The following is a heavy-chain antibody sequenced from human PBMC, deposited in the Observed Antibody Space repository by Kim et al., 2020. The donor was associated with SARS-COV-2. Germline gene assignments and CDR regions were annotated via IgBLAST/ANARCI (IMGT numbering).Heavy chain of an antibody. D-gene: IGHD5-12*01. V-gene: IGHV3-48*03. CDR3: ARYSCYVGGLVAVEI. Sequence: GGSLRLSCAASGFTFSSYEMNWVRQAPGKALEWVSYISSSGTNKYYADSVKGRFTISRDNAKNSLYLQMNSLRVEDTAVYFCARYSCYVGGLVAVEIWGERTLVTVSS. J-gene: IGHJ3*02. CDR1: GFTFSSYE. CDR2: ISSSGTNK.